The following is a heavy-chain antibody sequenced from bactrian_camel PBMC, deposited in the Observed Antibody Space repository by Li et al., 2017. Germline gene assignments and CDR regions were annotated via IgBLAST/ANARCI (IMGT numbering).Heavy chain of an antibody. CDR1: GFTFSKYD. J-gene: IGHJ4*01. V-gene: IGHV3S40*01. CDR3: AAGFRYTDEYRY. Sequence: VQLVESGGGLVRPGGSLSLSCVTSGFTFSKYDMSWVRQAPGKGLEWVSRSNSGGGSTYYADSVKGRFTISRDNAKNTLYLQMLSLKFEDTALYYCAAGFRYTDEYRYWGQGTQVTVS. CDR2: SNSGGGST. D-gene: IGHD2*01.